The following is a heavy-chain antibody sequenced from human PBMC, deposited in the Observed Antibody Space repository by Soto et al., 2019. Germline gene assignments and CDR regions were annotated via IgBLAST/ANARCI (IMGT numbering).Heavy chain of an antibody. Sequence: QVTLKESGPVLVNPTETLTLTCTVSGFSLSNARMGVSWIRQPPGKALEWLAHIFSNDEKSYSTSLKSRLTISKDTSKSQVVLTMTNMDPVDTATYYCARWYVAVAGTRWFDPWGQGTLVTVSS. J-gene: IGHJ5*02. CDR3: ARWYVAVAGTRWFDP. CDR1: GFSLSNARMG. D-gene: IGHD6-19*01. V-gene: IGHV2-26*01. CDR2: IFSNDEK.